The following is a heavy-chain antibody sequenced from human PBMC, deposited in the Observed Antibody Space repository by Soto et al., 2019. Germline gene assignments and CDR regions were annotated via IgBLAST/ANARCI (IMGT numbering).Heavy chain of an antibody. V-gene: IGHV1-69*02. CDR2: IIPILGIA. CDR1: GGTFSSYT. Sequence: SVKVSCKASGGTFSSYTISWVRQAPGQGLEWMGRIIPILGIANYAQKFQGRVTITADKSTSTAYMELSSLRSEDTAVYYCARSPVTTEDKGTYYYYYYMDVWGKGTTVTVSS. CDR3: ARSPVTTEDKGTYYYYYYMDV. J-gene: IGHJ6*03. D-gene: IGHD4-17*01.